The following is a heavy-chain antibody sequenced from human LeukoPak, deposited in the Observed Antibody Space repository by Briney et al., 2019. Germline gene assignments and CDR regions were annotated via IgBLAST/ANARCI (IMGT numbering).Heavy chain of an antibody. CDR3: AKRSRLRFLERYLYY. Sequence: GGSLRLSCAASGFTFSSYAMSWVRQAPGKGLEWVSAICGSGGSTYYADSVKGRFTISRDNSKNTLYLQMNSLRAEDTAVYYCAKRSRLRFLERYLYYWGQGTLVTASS. D-gene: IGHD3-3*01. J-gene: IGHJ4*02. CDR2: ICGSGGST. CDR1: GFTFSSYA. V-gene: IGHV3-23*01.